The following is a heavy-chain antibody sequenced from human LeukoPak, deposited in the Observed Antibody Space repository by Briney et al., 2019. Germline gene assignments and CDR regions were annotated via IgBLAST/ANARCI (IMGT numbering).Heavy chain of an antibody. J-gene: IGHJ4*02. CDR1: GGSISSSSYY. CDR3: ARLNPDDVDTAMVPFDY. V-gene: IGHV4-39*01. D-gene: IGHD5-18*01. Sequence: SETLSLTCTVSGGSISSSSYYWGWIRQPPGKGLEWIGSIYYSGSTYYNPSLKSRVTISVDTSKNQFSLKLSSVTAADTAVYYCARLNPDDVDTAMVPFDYWGQGTLVTVSS. CDR2: IYYSGST.